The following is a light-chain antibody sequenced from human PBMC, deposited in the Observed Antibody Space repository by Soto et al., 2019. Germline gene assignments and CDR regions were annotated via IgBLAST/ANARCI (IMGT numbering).Light chain of an antibody. CDR3: QQRHDWPPT. V-gene: IGKV3-11*01. Sequence: IVLTQSPATLSLSPGERATLSCGASQSVSSFLAWYQQKPGQAPRLLIYYASNRATGVPARFSGSGSGTDFTLTISSLEPEDFAVYSCQQRHDWPPTFGGGTKVDIK. CDR1: QSVSSF. CDR2: YAS. J-gene: IGKJ4*01.